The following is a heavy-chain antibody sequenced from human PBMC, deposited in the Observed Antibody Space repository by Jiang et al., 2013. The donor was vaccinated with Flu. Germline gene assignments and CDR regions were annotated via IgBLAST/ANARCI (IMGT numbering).Heavy chain of an antibody. D-gene: IGHD3-22*01. V-gene: IGHV1-3*01. CDR1: GYTFTSYA. CDR2: INAGNGNT. J-gene: IGHJ3*02. CDR3: ARVLEEGYYDSSGIRRAFDI. Sequence: SGAEVKKPGASVKVSCKASGYTFTSYAMHWVRQAPGQRLEWMGWINAGNGNTKYSQKFQGRVTITRDTSASTAYMELSSLRSEDTAVYYCARVLEEGYYDSSGIRRAFDIWGQGTMVTVSS.